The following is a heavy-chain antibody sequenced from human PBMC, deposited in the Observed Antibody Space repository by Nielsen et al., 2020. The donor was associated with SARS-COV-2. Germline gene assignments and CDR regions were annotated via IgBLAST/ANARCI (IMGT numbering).Heavy chain of an antibody. D-gene: IGHD3-10*01. J-gene: IGHJ6*02. CDR2: IDTNIGKP. V-gene: IGHV7-4-1*02. CDR3: ARENSGPGGTASYGMDL. Sequence: ASVKVSCKASGYSFNRYPMNWVRQAPGQGLEWMGWIDTNIGKPTPAQGFTGRFVFPSDTSVSTASLQISTLRAEDTAVYYCARENSGPGGTASYGMDLWGQGTTVTVSS. CDR1: GYSFNRYP.